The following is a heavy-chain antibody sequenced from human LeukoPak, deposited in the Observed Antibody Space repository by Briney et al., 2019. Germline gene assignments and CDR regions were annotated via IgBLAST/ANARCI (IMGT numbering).Heavy chain of an antibody. Sequence: ASVKVSCKASGYTFTGYYMHWARQAPGQGLEWMGWINPNSGGTNYAQKFQGRVTMTRDTSISTAYMELSRLRSDDTAVYYCASPSVSDYGDYAFDYWGQGTLVTASS. CDR2: INPNSGGT. V-gene: IGHV1-2*02. CDR3: ASPSVSDYGDYAFDY. D-gene: IGHD4-17*01. J-gene: IGHJ4*02. CDR1: GYTFTGYY.